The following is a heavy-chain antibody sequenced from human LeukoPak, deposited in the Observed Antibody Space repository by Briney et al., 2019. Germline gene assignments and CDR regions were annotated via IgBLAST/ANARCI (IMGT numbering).Heavy chain of an antibody. V-gene: IGHV4-4*07. D-gene: IGHD3-22*01. CDR2: IYTSGSP. Sequence: SETLSLTCTVSGGSISNYYWSWIRQPAGKGLEWIGRIYTSGSPNYNPSLKSRVTMSVDTSKNQFSLKLSSVTAADTAVYYCARVTGYMIEDYFDYWGQGTLVTVSS. J-gene: IGHJ4*02. CDR1: GGSISNYY. CDR3: ARVTGYMIEDYFDY.